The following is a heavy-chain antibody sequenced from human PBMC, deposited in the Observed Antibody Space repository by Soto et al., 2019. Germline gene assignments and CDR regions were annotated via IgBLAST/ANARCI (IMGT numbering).Heavy chain of an antibody. V-gene: IGHV3-15*07. CDR3: TTDLQNRPYTWNFY. CDR2: IKTKSDSAAT. D-gene: IGHD1-7*01. Sequence: EVQLAVSGGGFVKPGGSLRLSCAVSGFSFSDAWLNWVRQAPGKGLEWVGRIKTKSDSAATDYAAPVKGRFIISRDDSKNTLFLQLNSLQAEDTAVYYCTTDLQNRPYTWNFYWGQGTLLTVSS. J-gene: IGHJ4*02. CDR1: GFSFSDAW.